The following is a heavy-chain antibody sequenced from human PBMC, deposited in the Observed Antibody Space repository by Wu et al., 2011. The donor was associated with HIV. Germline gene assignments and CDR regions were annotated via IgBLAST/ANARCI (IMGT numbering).Heavy chain of an antibody. Sequence: QVQLVQSGAEVKKPGSSVKVSCKVSGDTFTKYAISWVRQAPGQGLEWMGRIITKNGRSDYPQTFQGRLTFTADKPTSTVYMDLRGLISEDTGLYYCARSGRVVDAGMDVWGQGTTVTVSS. CDR1: GDTFTKYA. CDR3: ARSGRVVDAGMDV. CDR2: IITKNGRS. D-gene: IGHD3-10*01. J-gene: IGHJ6*02. V-gene: IGHV1-69*04.